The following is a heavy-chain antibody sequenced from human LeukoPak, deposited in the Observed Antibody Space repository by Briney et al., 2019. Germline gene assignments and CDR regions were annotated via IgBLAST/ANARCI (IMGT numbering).Heavy chain of an antibody. J-gene: IGHJ4*02. CDR1: GDIFTGSF. V-gene: IGHV1-2*02. CDR2: INSNTGGT. CDR3: ARADPVAY. Sequence: GASVKVSCKSSGDIFTGSFIHRVRQAPGQGVEWMGWINSNTGGTKFAQKFQGRVTMTRDTSINTAYMELSSLRSDDTAVYYCARADPVAYWGQGTPVTVSS.